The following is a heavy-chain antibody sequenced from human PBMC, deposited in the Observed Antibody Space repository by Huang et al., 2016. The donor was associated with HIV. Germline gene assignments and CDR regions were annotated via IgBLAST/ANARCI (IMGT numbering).Heavy chain of an antibody. Sequence: QVQLVQSGAEVKKPGASVKFSCKASGYTFTNYGVHWVRQAPGQSLEWMGWINAGNGDTKYSQKFQGRVTVTRDTSASTAYMEVSSLGSEDTAMYYCARLGVSDAFDIWGQGTMVTVSS. CDR2: INAGNGDT. J-gene: IGHJ3*02. D-gene: IGHD2-8*01. CDR3: ARLGVSDAFDI. V-gene: IGHV1-3*01. CDR1: GYTFTNYG.